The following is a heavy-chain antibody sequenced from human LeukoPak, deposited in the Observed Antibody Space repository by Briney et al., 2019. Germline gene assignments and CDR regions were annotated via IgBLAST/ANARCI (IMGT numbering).Heavy chain of an antibody. V-gene: IGHV3-30*18. CDR2: ISYDGSNK. CDR3: AKDRRGWPHDY. D-gene: IGHD6-19*01. CDR1: GFTFSSYS. J-gene: IGHJ4*02. Sequence: GGSLRLSCAASGFTFSSYSMNWVRQAPGKGLEWVAVISYDGSNKYYADSVKGRFTISRDNSKNTLYLQMNSLRAEDTAVYYCAKDRRGWPHDYWGQGTLVTVSS.